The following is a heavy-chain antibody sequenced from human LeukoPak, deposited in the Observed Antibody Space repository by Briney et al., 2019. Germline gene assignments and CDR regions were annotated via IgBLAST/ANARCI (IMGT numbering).Heavy chain of an antibody. CDR2: VSGSGGST. Sequence: GGSLRLSCAASGFTFSSYAMSWVRQAPGKGLEWVSAVSGSGGSTYYADSVKGRFTISRDNSKNTLYLQMNSLGAEDTAVYYCAKFLPTHIVVANYYFDYWGQGTLVTVSS. CDR1: GFTFSSYA. CDR3: AKFLPTHIVVANYYFDY. J-gene: IGHJ4*02. D-gene: IGHD2-21*01. V-gene: IGHV3-23*01.